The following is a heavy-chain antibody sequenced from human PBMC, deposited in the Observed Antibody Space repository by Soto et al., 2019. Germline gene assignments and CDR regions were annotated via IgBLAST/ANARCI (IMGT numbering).Heavy chain of an antibody. V-gene: IGHV4-59*08. CDR3: ARHTDAVYYFDY. CDR2: IYYSGST. CDR1: GGSISSYY. Sequence: SETLSLTCTVSGGSISSYYWSWIRQPPGKGLEWIGYIYYSGSTNYNPSLKSRVTISVDTSKNQFSLKLSSVTAADTAVYYCARHTDAVYYFDYWGQGTLVTVSS. D-gene: IGHD4-17*01. J-gene: IGHJ4*02.